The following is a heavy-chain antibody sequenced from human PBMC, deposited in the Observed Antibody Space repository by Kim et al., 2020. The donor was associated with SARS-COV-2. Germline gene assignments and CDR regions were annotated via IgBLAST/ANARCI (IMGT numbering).Heavy chain of an antibody. V-gene: IGHV3-48*03. J-gene: IGHJ6*03. Sequence: ESVKGRFTISRDNAKNSLYLQMNSLRAEDTAVYYCARDSSSWYDYYYYMDVWGKGTTVTVSS. CDR3: ARDSSSWYDYYYYMDV. D-gene: IGHD6-13*01.